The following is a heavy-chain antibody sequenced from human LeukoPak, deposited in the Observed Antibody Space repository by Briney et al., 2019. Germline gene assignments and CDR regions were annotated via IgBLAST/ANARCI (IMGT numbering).Heavy chain of an antibody. CDR2: IYYSGST. CDR1: GGSISSYY. J-gene: IGHJ5*02. D-gene: IGHD6-13*01. CDR3: ARGEIAAAGTIGWFDP. Sequence: SETLSLTCTVSGGSISSYYWSWIRQPPGKGLEWIGYIYYSGSTNYNPSLKSRVTMSVDTSKNQFSLKLSSVTAADTAVYYCARGEIAAAGTIGWFDPWGQGTLVTVSS. V-gene: IGHV4-59*12.